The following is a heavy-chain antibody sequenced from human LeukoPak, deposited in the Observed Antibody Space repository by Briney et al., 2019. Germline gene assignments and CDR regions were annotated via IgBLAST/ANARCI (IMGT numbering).Heavy chain of an antibody. J-gene: IGHJ2*01. D-gene: IGHD2-2*01. CDR3: ATKVVPAAMGQRIWYFDL. CDR1: GYTFTSYD. Sequence: ASVKVSCKASGYTFTSYDISWVRQAPGQGLEWMGWISAYNGNTNYAQKLQGRVTMTTDTSTSTAYMELSSLRSEDTAVYYCATKVVPAAMGQRIWYFDLWGRGTLVTVSS. CDR2: ISAYNGNT. V-gene: IGHV1-18*01.